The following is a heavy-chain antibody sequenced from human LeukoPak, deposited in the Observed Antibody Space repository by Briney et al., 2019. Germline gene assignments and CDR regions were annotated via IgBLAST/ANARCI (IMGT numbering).Heavy chain of an antibody. D-gene: IGHD3-22*01. V-gene: IGHV4-39*01. CDR1: GGSISSYY. CDR3: ARRDDSSGYHKIFDY. Sequence: SETPSLTCTVSGGSISSYYWGWIRQPPGKGLEWIGNIYYGENTYYNPSLKSRVTISIDTSNNQFYLKLSSLTAADTAVYYCARRDDSSGYHKIFDYWGQGTLVTVSS. CDR2: IYYGENT. J-gene: IGHJ4*02.